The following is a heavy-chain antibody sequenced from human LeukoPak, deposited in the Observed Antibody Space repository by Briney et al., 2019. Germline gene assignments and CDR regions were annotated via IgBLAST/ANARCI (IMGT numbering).Heavy chain of an antibody. CDR1: GLTFSGYS. CDR3: GRDKGDGSYYGMDV. J-gene: IGHJ6*02. D-gene: IGHD5-24*01. CDR2: ISGRGGYI. V-gene: IGHV3-21*01. Sequence: PGGSLRLSCAASGLTFSGYSMNWVRQAPGKGLEWVSSISGRGGYIFYADSVKGLFTISRDNTKNSLYLQMNRLRVEDTAVYSCGRDKGDGSYYGMDVWGQGNTVIVSS.